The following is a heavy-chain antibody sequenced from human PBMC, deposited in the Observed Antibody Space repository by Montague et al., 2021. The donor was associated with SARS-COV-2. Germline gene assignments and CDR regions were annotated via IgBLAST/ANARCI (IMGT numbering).Heavy chain of an antibody. Sequence: SLRLSCAASGFTFDDSAMHWVRQAPGKGLEWVSGISWNSGGIGYADSVKGRFTISRDNAKNSLFLQMNSLRAEDTALYYCAKAHYYDSSGYDNWGQGTLVTVSS. CDR2: ISWNSGGI. V-gene: IGHV3-9*01. D-gene: IGHD3-22*01. CDR1: GFTFDDSA. J-gene: IGHJ4*02. CDR3: AKAHYYDSSGYDN.